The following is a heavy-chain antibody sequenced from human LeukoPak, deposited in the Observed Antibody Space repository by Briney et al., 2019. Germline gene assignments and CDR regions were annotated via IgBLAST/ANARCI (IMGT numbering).Heavy chain of an antibody. CDR1: GGTFSCYA. J-gene: IGHJ1*01. CDR3: AREGVVVPAARH. D-gene: IGHD2-2*01. Sequence: ASVKVSCKASGGTFSCYAISWVRQAPGQGLEWMGGIIPIFGTANYAQKFQGRVTITADESTSTAYMELSSLRSEDTAVYYCAREGVVVPAARHWGQGTLVTVSS. CDR2: IIPIFGTA. V-gene: IGHV1-69*13.